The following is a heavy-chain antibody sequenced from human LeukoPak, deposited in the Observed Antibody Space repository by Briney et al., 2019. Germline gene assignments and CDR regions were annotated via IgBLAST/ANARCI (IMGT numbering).Heavy chain of an antibody. CDR1: GGTFSSYA. D-gene: IGHD2-2*01. Sequence: SVKVSCKASGGTFSSYAISWVRQAPGQGLEWMGRIIPILGIANYAQKFQGRVTITADKSTSTAYMELSSLRSEDTAVYYCARERDLGYCSSTSCYDLDYWGQGTLVTVSS. CDR3: ARERDLGYCSSTSCYDLDY. CDR2: IIPILGIA. J-gene: IGHJ4*02. V-gene: IGHV1-69*04.